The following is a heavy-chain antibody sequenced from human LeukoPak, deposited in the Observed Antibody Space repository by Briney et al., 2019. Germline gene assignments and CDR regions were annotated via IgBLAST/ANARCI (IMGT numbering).Heavy chain of an antibody. J-gene: IGHJ4*02. V-gene: IGHV1-18*01. CDR3: ARDIGYNSGSYYFDY. CDR2: ISAYNGNT. CDR1: GYTFTIYG. D-gene: IGHD5-18*01. Sequence: ASVKVSCKASGYTFTIYGLTWVRQAPGQGLEWMGWISAYNGNTNYAQKLHGRVTMTTDTSTSTAYMELRSLRSDDTAVYYCARDIGYNSGSYYFDYWGQGALVTVSS.